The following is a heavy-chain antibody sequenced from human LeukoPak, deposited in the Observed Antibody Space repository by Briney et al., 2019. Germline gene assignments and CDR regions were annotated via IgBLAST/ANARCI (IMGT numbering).Heavy chain of an antibody. D-gene: IGHD5-12*01. V-gene: IGHV4-39*07. Sequence: SETLSLTCTVSGGSISSSSYYWGWIRQPPGKGLEWIGSIYYSGSTYYNPSLKSRVTISVDTSKNQFSLKLSSVTAADTAVYYCARDSGYDSGPDYWGQGTLVTVSS. CDR1: GGSISSSSYY. CDR2: IYYSGST. J-gene: IGHJ4*02. CDR3: ARDSGYDSGPDY.